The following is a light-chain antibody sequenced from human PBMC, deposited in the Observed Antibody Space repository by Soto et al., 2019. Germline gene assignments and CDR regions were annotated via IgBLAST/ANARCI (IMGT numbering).Light chain of an antibody. V-gene: IGLV2-14*01. CDR1: SSDVGGYNY. CDR2: DVS. CDR3: SSYTSSSTLIYV. J-gene: IGLJ1*01. Sequence: QSALTQPASVSGSPGQSITISCTGTSSDVGGYNYVSWYQQHPGKAPKLMIYDVSNRPSGVSNRFSGSKSSNTASLTISGLQAEDEADYYCSSYTSSSTLIYVFGTGTKLTVL.